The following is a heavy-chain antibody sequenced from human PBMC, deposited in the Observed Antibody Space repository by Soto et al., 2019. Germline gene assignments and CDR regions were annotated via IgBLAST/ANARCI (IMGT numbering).Heavy chain of an antibody. D-gene: IGHD3-22*01. CDR2: IYYSGST. Sequence: SETLSLTCTVSGGSISSSSYYWGWIRQPPGKGLEWIGSIYYSGSTYYNPSLKSRVTISVDTSKNQFSLKLSSVTAADTAVYYCASGIRDYYDSTNRGFDDWGQGTLVTVSS. V-gene: IGHV4-39*01. J-gene: IGHJ4*02. CDR3: ASGIRDYYDSTNRGFDD. CDR1: GGSISSSSYY.